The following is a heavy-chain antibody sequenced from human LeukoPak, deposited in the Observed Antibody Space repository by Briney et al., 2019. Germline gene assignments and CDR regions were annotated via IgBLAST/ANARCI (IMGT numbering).Heavy chain of an antibody. V-gene: IGHV3-30-3*01. J-gene: IGHJ3*02. CDR3: AREGTIVVGDAFDI. CDR1: GFTFSSYA. Sequence: PGGSLRLSCAASGFTFSSYAMHWVRQAPGKGLEWVAVISYDGSNKYFADSVKGRFTISRDNAKSSLILQMNSLRAEDTAVYYCAREGTIVVGDAFDIWGQGTMVTVSS. CDR2: ISYDGSNK. D-gene: IGHD2-2*01.